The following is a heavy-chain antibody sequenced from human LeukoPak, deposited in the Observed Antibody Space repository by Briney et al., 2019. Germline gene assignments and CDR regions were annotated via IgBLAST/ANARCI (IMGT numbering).Heavy chain of an antibody. CDR1: GGSFSGYY. J-gene: IGHJ4*02. V-gene: IGHV4-34*01. D-gene: IGHD3-10*01. CDR3: ARVRAYYYGLLEY. CDR2: INHSGST. Sequence: SETLSLTCAVYGGSFSGYYWSWIRQPPGKGLDWIGEINHSGSTNYNPSLKSRVTISVDTSKNQFSLKLSSVTAADTAVYYCARVRAYYYGLLEYWGQGTLVTVSS.